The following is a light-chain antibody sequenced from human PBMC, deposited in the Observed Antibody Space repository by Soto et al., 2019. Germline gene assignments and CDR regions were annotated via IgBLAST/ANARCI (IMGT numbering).Light chain of an antibody. CDR1: SSDVGGYNY. J-gene: IGLJ1*01. CDR3: SRYTSSIPYV. V-gene: IGLV2-14*01. Sequence: QSALTQPASVSGSPGQSITISCTGTSSDVGGYNYVSWYQQHPGKAPKLMIYDVSNRPSGVSNRFSGSKSGNTASLTISGLQAGDETDYYCSRYTSSIPYVFVTGTKV. CDR2: DVS.